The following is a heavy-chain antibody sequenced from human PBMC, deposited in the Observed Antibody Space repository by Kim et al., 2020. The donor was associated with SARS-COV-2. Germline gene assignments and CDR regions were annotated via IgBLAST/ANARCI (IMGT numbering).Heavy chain of an antibody. D-gene: IGHD2-15*01. CDR3: AKPPSLYCSGGSCFLQH. Sequence: KGRFTISRDNSKNTLYLQMNSRRAEDTAVYYCAKPPSLYCSGGSCFLQHWGQGTLVTVSS. J-gene: IGHJ1*01. V-gene: IGHV3-23*01.